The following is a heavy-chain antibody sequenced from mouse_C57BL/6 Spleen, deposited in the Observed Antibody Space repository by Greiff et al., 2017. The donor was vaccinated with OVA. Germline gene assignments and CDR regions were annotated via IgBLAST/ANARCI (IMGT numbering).Heavy chain of an antibody. CDR2: ISSGGSYT. CDR1: GFTFSSYG. CDR3: ARGATVVANFDY. V-gene: IGHV5-6*02. J-gene: IGHJ2*01. D-gene: IGHD1-1*01. Sequence: DVKLVESGGDLVKPGGSLKLSCAASGFTFSSYGMSWVRQTPDKRLEWVATISSGGSYTYYPDSVKGRFTISRDNAKNTLYLQMSSLKSEDTAMYYCARGATVVANFDYWGQGTTLTVSS.